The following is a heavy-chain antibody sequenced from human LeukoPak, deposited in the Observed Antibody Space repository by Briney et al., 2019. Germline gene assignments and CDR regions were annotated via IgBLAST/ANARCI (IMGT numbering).Heavy chain of an antibody. CDR3: AREQCRYCSSSRWFDP. J-gene: IGHJ5*02. D-gene: IGHD2-2*01. Sequence: SETLSLTCAVYGGSFSGYYWSWIRQPPGKGLEWIGEINHSGSTNYNPSLKSRVTISVDTSKNQFSLKLSSVTAADTAVYYCAREQCRYCSSSRWFDPWGQGTLVTVSS. V-gene: IGHV4-34*01. CDR2: INHSGST. CDR1: GGSFSGYY.